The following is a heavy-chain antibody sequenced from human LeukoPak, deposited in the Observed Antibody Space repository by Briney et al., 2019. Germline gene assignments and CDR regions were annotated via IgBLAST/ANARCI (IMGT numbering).Heavy chain of an antibody. CDR1: GGSMFSYH. CDR2: IYVTGTT. Sequence: SETLSLTCTVSGGSMFSYHWSWVRQSAGEGLEWVGHIYVTGTTNYSPSLKSRVTMSVDTTKNQFSLKLTSVTAADTAVYYCARHASVDGNWPRPLDYWGQGSLVTVSS. J-gene: IGHJ4*02. V-gene: IGHV4-4*07. CDR3: ARHASVDGNWPRPLDY. D-gene: IGHD6-19*01.